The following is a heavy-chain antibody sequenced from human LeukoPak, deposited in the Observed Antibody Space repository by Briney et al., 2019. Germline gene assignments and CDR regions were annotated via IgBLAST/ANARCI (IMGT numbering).Heavy chain of an antibody. Sequence: GGSLRLSCAVSGFTFSNYAMSWVRQAPGKGLEWVSAISGSGGSTYYVDSVKGRFTISRDNSKNTLYLQMYSLRAEDTAIYYCAKDLNWALGYWGQGTLVTVSS. V-gene: IGHV3-23*01. D-gene: IGHD7-27*01. CDR2: ISGSGGST. J-gene: IGHJ4*02. CDR3: AKDLNWALGY. CDR1: GFTFSNYA.